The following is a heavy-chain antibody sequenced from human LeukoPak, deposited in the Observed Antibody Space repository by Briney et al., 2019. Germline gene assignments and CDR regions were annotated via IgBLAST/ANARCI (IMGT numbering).Heavy chain of an antibody. J-gene: IGHJ6*02. Sequence: GGSLRLSCTASGFTFSSYAMNWVRQAPGKGLEWVSGIGAGGTFTYYADSVKGRFTIFRDNSRNTLYLQMNSLRADDTAVYYCARDSEGYVMDVWGQGTTVAVSS. CDR3: ARDSEGYVMDV. CDR2: IGAGGTFT. V-gene: IGHV3-23*01. CDR1: GFTFSSYA.